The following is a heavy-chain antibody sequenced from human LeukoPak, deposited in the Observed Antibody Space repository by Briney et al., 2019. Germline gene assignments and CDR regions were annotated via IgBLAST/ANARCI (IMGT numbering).Heavy chain of an antibody. V-gene: IGHV3-74*01. CDR2: INGDGSSR. CDR3: ARDQAVGSTGDS. J-gene: IGHJ4*02. Sequence: GGSLRLSCAASGFTFSSYWMHWVRQPLGKGLVWVSRINGDGSSRIYADSVKGRFTISRDNAKNTVYLQMTSLRAEDTAVYYCARDQAVGSTGDSWGQGTLVTASS. CDR1: GFTFSSYW. D-gene: IGHD1-26*01.